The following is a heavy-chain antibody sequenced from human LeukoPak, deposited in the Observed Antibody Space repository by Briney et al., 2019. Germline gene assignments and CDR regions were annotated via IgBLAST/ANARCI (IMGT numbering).Heavy chain of an antibody. J-gene: IGHJ4*02. CDR1: GFTFSSYS. Sequence: GGSLRLSCAASGFTFSSYSMNWVRQAPGKGLEWVSSISSSSTYIYYADSVKGRFTVSRDNAKNPLYLQMNSLRAEDTAVYFCASQYTGSRIFDDWGQGTLVTVSS. V-gene: IGHV3-21*01. D-gene: IGHD6-13*01. CDR3: ASQYTGSRIFDD. CDR2: ISSSSTYI.